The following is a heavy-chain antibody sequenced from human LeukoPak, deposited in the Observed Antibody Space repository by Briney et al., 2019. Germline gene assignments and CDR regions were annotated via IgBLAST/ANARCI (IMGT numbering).Heavy chain of an antibody. D-gene: IGHD1-26*01. CDR3: ARGSIVGATFDYFDY. Sequence: SETLSLTCTVSGNSISTYYWSWIRQPAGKGLEWIGRIYTSGSTNYNPSLKSRVTMSIDTSKSQFSLKLSSVTAADTAVYYCARGSIVGATFDYFDYWGQGTLVTVSS. CDR1: GNSISTYY. J-gene: IGHJ4*02. CDR2: IYTSGST. V-gene: IGHV4-4*07.